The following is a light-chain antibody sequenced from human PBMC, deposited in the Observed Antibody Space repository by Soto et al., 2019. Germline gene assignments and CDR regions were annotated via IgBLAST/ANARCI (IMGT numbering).Light chain of an antibody. CDR1: QTINRW. V-gene: IGKV1-5*03. Sequence: IKMTLSASTLSAYDGDRVTITGRASQTINRWLAWYQQKPGEVPKLLIYKSSTLKSGVPSRFSGSGSGTEFTLTISILQPDDVATYCSQHYNCHSEPFGQGTKVDIK. CDR3: QHYNCHSEP. CDR2: KSS. J-gene: IGKJ1*01.